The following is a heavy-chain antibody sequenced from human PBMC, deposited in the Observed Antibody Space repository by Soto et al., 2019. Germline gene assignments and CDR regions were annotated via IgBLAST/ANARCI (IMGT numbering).Heavy chain of an antibody. V-gene: IGHV1-46*01. CDR3: ARGNNYFSGTYAKIDY. Sequence: ASVKVSCKASGYIFINYYMHWVRQAPGQGLEWMAKINPSGGSTNYAQKFQGRITITRDRSTSTVFMDLSGLRSQDTAVYFCARGNNYFSGTYAKIDYWGQGTLVTAPQ. CDR2: INPSGGST. CDR1: GYIFINYY. J-gene: IGHJ4*02. D-gene: IGHD3-10*01.